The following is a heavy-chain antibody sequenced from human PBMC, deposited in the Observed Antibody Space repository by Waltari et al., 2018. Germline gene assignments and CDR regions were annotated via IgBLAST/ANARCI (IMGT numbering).Heavy chain of an antibody. J-gene: IGHJ4*02. Sequence: EVQLVESGGGLIQPGGSLRLSCAASGFTVSSTYMSWVRQAPGKGLEWVSVIYSGGSTYYADSVKGRFTISRDNSKNTLYLQMNSLRAEDTAVYYCARDPYYYDSSGYWDWGQGTLVTVSS. CDR3: ARDPYYYDSSGYWD. D-gene: IGHD3-22*01. V-gene: IGHV3-53*01. CDR1: GFTVSSTY. CDR2: IYSGGST.